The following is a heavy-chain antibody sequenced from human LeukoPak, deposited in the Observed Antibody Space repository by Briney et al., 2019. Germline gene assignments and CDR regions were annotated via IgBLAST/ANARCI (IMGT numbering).Heavy chain of an antibody. CDR1: GGTSITHI. D-gene: IGHD3-16*01. J-gene: IGHJ4*02. V-gene: IGHV1-69*02. CDR3: ARHSSRESFYDFDS. Sequence: SVKVSCKASGGTSITHIINWVRQAPGQGLEWMGRIIPMLGIPNYAQKFQGRVTFTADRSTNTAYMALSSLRSEDTAVYYCARHSSRESFYDFDSWGQGALIIVSS. CDR2: IIPMLGIP.